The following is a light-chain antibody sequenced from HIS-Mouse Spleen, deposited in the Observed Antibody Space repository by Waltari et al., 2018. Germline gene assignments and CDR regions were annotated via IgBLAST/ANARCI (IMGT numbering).Light chain of an antibody. CDR3: QQYYSTRLT. V-gene: IGKV4-1*01. CDR1: PSVLYSSNNKNY. Sequence: DIVMTQSPDSLAVSLGERATIHCKSSPSVLYSSNNKNYLAWYQQKPGQPPKLLIYWASTRESGVPDRFGGSGSGTDFTLTISSLQAEDVAVYYCQQYYSTRLTFGGGTKVEIK. J-gene: IGKJ4*01. CDR2: WAS.